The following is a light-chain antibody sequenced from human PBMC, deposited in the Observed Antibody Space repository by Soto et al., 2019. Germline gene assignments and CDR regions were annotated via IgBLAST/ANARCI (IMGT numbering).Light chain of an antibody. V-gene: IGKV1-27*01. CDR2: AAS. CDR3: QKYNSAPWT. Sequence: DIPMTQSPSSLSASVGDRVTITCRASQGIGNYLAWYQQKPGEIPKLLIYAASTLQSGVPSRFSGSGSGTDFTLTISSLQPEDVATYYCQKYNSAPWTFGQGTKVEIK. J-gene: IGKJ1*01. CDR1: QGIGNY.